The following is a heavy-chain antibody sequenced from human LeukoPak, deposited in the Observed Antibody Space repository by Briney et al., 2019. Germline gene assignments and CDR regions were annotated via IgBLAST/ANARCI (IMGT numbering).Heavy chain of an antibody. CDR1: GFTFSSYA. CDR2: ISGSGGST. CDR3: AKDRSSGWYGGSEFDY. Sequence: PGGSLRLSCAASGFTFSSYAMSWVRQAPGKGLEWVSAISGSGGSTYYADSVKGRFTISRDNSKNTLYLQMNSLRAEDTAVYYCAKDRSSGWYGGSEFDYRGQGTLVTVSS. V-gene: IGHV3-23*01. J-gene: IGHJ4*02. D-gene: IGHD6-19*01.